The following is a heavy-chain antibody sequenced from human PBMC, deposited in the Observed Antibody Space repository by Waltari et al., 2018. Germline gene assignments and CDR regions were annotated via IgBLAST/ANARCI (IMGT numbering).Heavy chain of an antibody. J-gene: IGHJ6*02. CDR1: GGTFSSYA. Sequence: QVQLVQSGAEVKKPGSSVKVSCKASGGTFSSYAISWVRQAPGQGLEWMGRIIPIFGTANYAQKFQGRVTITADKSTSTAYMELSSLRSEDTAVYYCARGGPGGTTGDYYYYGMDVWGQGTTVTVSS. CDR2: IIPIFGTA. V-gene: IGHV1-69*08. D-gene: IGHD1-7*01. CDR3: ARGGPGGTTGDYYYYGMDV.